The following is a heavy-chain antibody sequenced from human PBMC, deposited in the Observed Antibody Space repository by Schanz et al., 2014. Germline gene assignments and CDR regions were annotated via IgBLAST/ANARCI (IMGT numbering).Heavy chain of an antibody. J-gene: IGHJ6*02. D-gene: IGHD2-15*01. V-gene: IGHV3-66*01. CDR3: ARDFLLEQLGYSHYYYAMDV. CDR1: GFSFSSYA. CDR2: VHPGGST. Sequence: VQVVQSGGGLVKPGGSLRLSCAASGFSFSSYAMGWVRQARGKGLEWVSFVHPGGSTYYPDSVKGRFTISRDSSKNTLYLQMNSLRPEDTAVYYCARDFLLEQLGYSHYYYAMDVWGQGTTVTVSS.